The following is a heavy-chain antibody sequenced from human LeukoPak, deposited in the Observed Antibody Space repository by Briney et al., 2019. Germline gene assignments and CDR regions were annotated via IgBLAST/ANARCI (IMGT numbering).Heavy chain of an antibody. V-gene: IGHV4-34*01. CDR2: INHSGST. Sequence: SETLSLTCAAYGGSFSGYYWSWIRQPPGKGLEWIGEINHSGSTNYNPSLKSRVTISVDTSKNQFSLKLSSVTAADTAVYYCARDDYDFWSGYKSGWGQGTLVTVSS. CDR3: ARDDYDFWSGYKSG. D-gene: IGHD3-3*01. J-gene: IGHJ4*02. CDR1: GGSFSGYY.